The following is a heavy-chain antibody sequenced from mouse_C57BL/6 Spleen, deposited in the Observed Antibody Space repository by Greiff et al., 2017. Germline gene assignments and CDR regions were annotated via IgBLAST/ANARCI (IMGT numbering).Heavy chain of an antibody. V-gene: IGHV3-6*01. CDR3: ARGDMGDY. CDR2: ISYDGSN. J-gene: IGHJ2*01. Sequence: EVQLQQSGPGLVKPSQSLSLTCSVTGYSITSGYYWNWIRQFPGNKLEWMGYISYDGSNNYNPSLKNRISITRDTSKNQFFLKLNSVTTEDTATYYCARGDMGDYCGQGTTLTVSS. CDR1: GYSITSGYY. D-gene: IGHD1-1*02.